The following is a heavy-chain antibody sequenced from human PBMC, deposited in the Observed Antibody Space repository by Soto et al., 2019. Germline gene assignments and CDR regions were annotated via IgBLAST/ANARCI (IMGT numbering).Heavy chain of an antibody. CDR2: ISSSSSTI. CDR1: GFTFSSYS. V-gene: IGHV3-48*01. Sequence: GGSLRLSCAASGFTFSSYSMNWVRQAPEKGLEWVSYISSSSSTIYYADSVKGRFTISRDNAKNSLYLQMNSLRAEDTAVYYCARVGSGYDYLDYYYYYYMDVWGKGTTVTVSS. D-gene: IGHD5-12*01. J-gene: IGHJ6*03. CDR3: ARVGSGYDYLDYYYYYYMDV.